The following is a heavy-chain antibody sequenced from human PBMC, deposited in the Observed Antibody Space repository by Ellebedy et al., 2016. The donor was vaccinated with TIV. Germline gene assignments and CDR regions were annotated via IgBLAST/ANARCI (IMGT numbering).Heavy chain of an antibody. CDR3: AKEATARASSYFDS. CDR2: ISHDGSVK. V-gene: IGHV3-30*18. J-gene: IGHJ4*02. CDR1: GFTFSDYG. Sequence: GESLKISCAASGFTFSDYGMQWVRQTPGKGLEWVAVISHDGSVKIYADSVRGRFSISRDTSTNTLHRQMNSLRAEDTALYYCAKEATARASSYFDSWGQGILVTVSS.